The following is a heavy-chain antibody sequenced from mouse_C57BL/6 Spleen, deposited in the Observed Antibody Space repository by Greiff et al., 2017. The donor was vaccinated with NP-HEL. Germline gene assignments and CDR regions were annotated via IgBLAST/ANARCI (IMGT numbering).Heavy chain of an antibody. Sequence: QQSCKASGYTFTSYWMHWVKQRPGRGLEWIGRIDPNSGGTKYNEKFKSKATLTVDKPSSTAYMQLSSLTSEDSAVYYCARGYYDYDVWFAYWGQGTLVTVSA. CDR2: IDPNSGGT. CDR3: ARGYYDYDVWFAY. V-gene: IGHV1-72*01. CDR1: GYTFTSYW. J-gene: IGHJ3*01. D-gene: IGHD2-4*01.